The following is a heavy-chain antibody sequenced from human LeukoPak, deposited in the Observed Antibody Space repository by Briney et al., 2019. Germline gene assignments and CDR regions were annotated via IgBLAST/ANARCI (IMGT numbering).Heavy chain of an antibody. J-gene: IGHJ4*02. D-gene: IGHD6-13*01. CDR1: EYTFTSYA. Sequence: ASVKASCKASEYTFTSYAMNWVRQAPGQGLEWMGWINTNTGNPAYARGFTGRFVFSLDTSVNTAYLEISSLKGEDSAVYYCARGGSSWYDYWGQGTLVTVSS. V-gene: IGHV7-4-1*02. CDR2: INTNTGNP. CDR3: ARGGSSWYDY.